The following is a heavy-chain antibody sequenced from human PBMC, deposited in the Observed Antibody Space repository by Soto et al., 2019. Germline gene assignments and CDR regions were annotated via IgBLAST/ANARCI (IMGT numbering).Heavy chain of an antibody. D-gene: IGHD6-19*01. CDR3: ARDRAPYTSGWYWFDP. Sequence: QVQLQESGPGLVNPSGTLSLTCDVSGASISSSDWWSWVRQPPGKGLEWIGEIYHSGSTNYNPSLKSRVTISVDKSKNQFSLKLRSLTAADTAVYYCARDRAPYTSGWYWFDPWGQGMLVTVSS. CDR1: GASISSSDW. V-gene: IGHV4-4*02. J-gene: IGHJ5*02. CDR2: IYHSGST.